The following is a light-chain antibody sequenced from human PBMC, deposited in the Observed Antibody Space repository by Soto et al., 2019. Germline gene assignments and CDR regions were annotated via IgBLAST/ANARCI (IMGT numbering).Light chain of an antibody. V-gene: IGKV1-5*01. J-gene: IGKJ2*01. Sequence: DIQMTQSPSTLSASVGDRVTITCRASQSINSWLAWYQQKPGKAPKLLIYGASSLESGVPSKFSGSGSVTEFTLTIDSLQPDDFATDYCHQHSSSSTTFDHGTKLEIK. CDR1: QSINSW. CDR3: HQHSSSSTT. CDR2: GAS.